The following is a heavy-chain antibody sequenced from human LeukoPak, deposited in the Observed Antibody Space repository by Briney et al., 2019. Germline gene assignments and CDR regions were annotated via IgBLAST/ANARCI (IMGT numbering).Heavy chain of an antibody. CDR2: ISGGSSST. Sequence: GGSLRLSCAASGLTLSSYVMSWVRQAPGKGREWVSAISGGSSSTYSAESVKGRFTISRDNSKNTLYLQMNSLRAEDTALYYCAKGYSGYVIDFWGQGILVTVSS. V-gene: IGHV3-23*01. D-gene: IGHD5-12*01. CDR1: GLTLSSYV. J-gene: IGHJ4*02. CDR3: AKGYSGYVIDF.